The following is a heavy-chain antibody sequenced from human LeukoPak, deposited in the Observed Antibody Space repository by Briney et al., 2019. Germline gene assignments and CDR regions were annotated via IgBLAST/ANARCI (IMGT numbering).Heavy chain of an antibody. Sequence: ASVKVSCKASGYTFTGYYMHWVRQAPGQGLEWMGWINPNSGGTNYAQKFQGRVTMTRDTSISTAYMELSRLRSDDTAVYYCARALPYYYDGSGYSDYWGQGTLVTVSS. V-gene: IGHV1-2*02. CDR1: GYTFTGYY. CDR3: ARALPYYYDGSGYSDY. D-gene: IGHD3-22*01. CDR2: INPNSGGT. J-gene: IGHJ4*02.